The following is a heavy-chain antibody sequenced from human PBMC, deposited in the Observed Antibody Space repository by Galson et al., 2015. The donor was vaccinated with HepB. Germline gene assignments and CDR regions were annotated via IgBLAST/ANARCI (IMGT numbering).Heavy chain of an antibody. CDR2: ISGSGGGT. CDR1: GFTFSSYA. J-gene: IGHJ1*01. D-gene: IGHD2-2*01. V-gene: IGHV3-23*01. Sequence: SLRLSCAASGFTFSSYAMSWVRQAPGKGLEWVSGISGSGGGTYYADSVKGRFTISRDNSKNTLYLQMNSLRAEDTAVYYCAKDSNGLLPAAISLYFKHWGQGTLVTVSS. CDR3: AKDSNGLLPAAISLYFKH.